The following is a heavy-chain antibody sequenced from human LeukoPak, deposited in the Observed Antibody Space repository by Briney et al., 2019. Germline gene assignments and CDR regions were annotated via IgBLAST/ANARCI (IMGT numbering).Heavy chain of an antibody. CDR3: ARHVWLQPFDY. CDR2: IYYSGST. CDR1: GGSMNSYY. D-gene: IGHD3-9*01. V-gene: IGHV4-59*08. Sequence: SETLSPTCSVSGGSMNSYYWSWIRQSPGKGLEWIGYIYYSGSTNYNPSLKSRVTISVDTSKNQFSLKLSSVTAADTAVYYCARHVWLQPFDYWGQGTLVTVSS. J-gene: IGHJ4*02.